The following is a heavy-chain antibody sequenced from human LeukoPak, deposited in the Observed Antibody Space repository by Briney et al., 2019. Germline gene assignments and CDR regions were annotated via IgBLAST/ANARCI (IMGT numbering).Heavy chain of an antibody. V-gene: IGHV5-51*01. J-gene: IGHJ3*02. Sequence: GESLKISCKGSGYSFTSYWIGWVRQMPGKGLEWMGIIYPGDSDTRYSPSFQGQVTISADKSISTAYLQWNSLKASDTAIYYCARHRSSVASDIWGQGTMVTVSS. CDR1: GYSFTSYW. CDR3: ARHRSSVASDI. CDR2: IYPGDSDT.